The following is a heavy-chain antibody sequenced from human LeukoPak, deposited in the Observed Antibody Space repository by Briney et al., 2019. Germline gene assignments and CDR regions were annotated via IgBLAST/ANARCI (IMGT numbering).Heavy chain of an antibody. CDR1: GYTFTSYD. CDR2: MNPNSGNT. D-gene: IGHD6-19*01. CDR3: ASPGYSSGWYGDYYYGMDV. Sequence: ASVKVSCKASGYTFTSYDINWVRQATGQGLEWMGWMNPNSGNTGYAQKFQGRVTMARNTSISTAYMELSSLRSEDTAVYYCASPGYSSGWYGDYYYGMDVWGQGTTVTVSS. J-gene: IGHJ6*02. V-gene: IGHV1-8*01.